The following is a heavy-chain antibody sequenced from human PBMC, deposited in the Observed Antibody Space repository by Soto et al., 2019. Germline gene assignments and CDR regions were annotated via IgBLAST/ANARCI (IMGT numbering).Heavy chain of an antibody. CDR1: GGTFSSYA. D-gene: IGHD3-22*01. Sequence: SVKVSCKXSGGTFSSYAISWVRQAPGQGLEWMGGIIPIFGTANYAQKFQGRVTITADESTSTAYMELSSLRSEDTAVYYCATSRGSGYYDSSGYYYIDRCPGYWGQGTLVTVSS. V-gene: IGHV1-69*13. CDR2: IIPIFGTA. CDR3: ATSRGSGYYDSSGYYYIDRCPGY. J-gene: IGHJ4*02.